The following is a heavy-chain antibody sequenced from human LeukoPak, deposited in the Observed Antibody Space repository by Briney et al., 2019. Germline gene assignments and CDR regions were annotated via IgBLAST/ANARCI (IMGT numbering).Heavy chain of an antibody. CDR2: IYHSGNT. Sequence: SQTLSLTCTVSGGSISSSDYYWSWIRQPPGKGLEWIGYIYHSGNTYYNPSLKSRVSISVDTSKNQSSLKLNSVTAADTAVYYCASIVVVAAAIDYWGQGTLVTVSS. V-gene: IGHV4-30-4*01. CDR1: GGSISSSDYY. J-gene: IGHJ4*02. CDR3: ASIVVVAAAIDY. D-gene: IGHD2-2*01.